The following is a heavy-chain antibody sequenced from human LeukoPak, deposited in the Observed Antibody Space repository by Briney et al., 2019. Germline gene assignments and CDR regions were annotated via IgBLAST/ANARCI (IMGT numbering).Heavy chain of an antibody. D-gene: IGHD3-16*01. V-gene: IGHV3-13*05. Sequence: GGSLRLSCAASGFTFSSYDMHWVRQATGKGLEWVSAIGTAGDPYYPGSVKGRFTISRENAKNSLYLQMNSLRAGDTAVYYCARGPNQGDSDGGETYWYFDLWGRGTLVTVSS. CDR2: IGTAGDP. CDR1: GFTFSSYD. J-gene: IGHJ2*01. CDR3: ARGPNQGDSDGGETYWYFDL.